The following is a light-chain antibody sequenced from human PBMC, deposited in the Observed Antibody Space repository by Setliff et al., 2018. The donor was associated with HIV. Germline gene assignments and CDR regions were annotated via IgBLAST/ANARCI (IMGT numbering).Light chain of an antibody. J-gene: IGLJ1*01. CDR1: SSDVGGYNY. Sequence: QSALAQPRSVSGSPGQSVTISCTGTSSDVGGYNYVSWYHQHPGKAPKLMISDVSKRPSGVPDRFSGSKSGSSASLAISGLQSEDEADYYCAAWDDTVNGYVFGTGTRSPS. V-gene: IGLV2-11*01. CDR3: AAWDDTVNGYV. CDR2: DVS.